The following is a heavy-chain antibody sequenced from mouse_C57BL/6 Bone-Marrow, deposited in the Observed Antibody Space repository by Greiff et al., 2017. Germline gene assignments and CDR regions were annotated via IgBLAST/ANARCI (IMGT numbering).Heavy chain of an antibody. CDR2: IYPGSGST. Sequence: VQLQQPGAELVKPGASVKMSCKASGYTFTSYWITWVKQRPGQGLEWIGDIYPGSGSTNYNEKFKSKATLTVDTSSSTAYMQLSSLPSEDSAVYYCAREGFYDYDAMDYWGQGTSVTVSS. D-gene: IGHD2-3*01. CDR1: GYTFTSYW. J-gene: IGHJ4*01. CDR3: AREGFYDYDAMDY. V-gene: IGHV1-55*01.